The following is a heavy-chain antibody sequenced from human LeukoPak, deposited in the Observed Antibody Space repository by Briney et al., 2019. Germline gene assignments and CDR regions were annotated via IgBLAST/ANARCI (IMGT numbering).Heavy chain of an antibody. D-gene: IGHD3-22*01. CDR1: GGSISSSNW. V-gene: IGHV4-4*02. CDR3: ASSGYYYGDFDY. CDR2: IYYSGST. Sequence: SETLSLTCAVSGGSISSSNWWSWVRQPPGKGLEWIGSIYYSGSTFYNPSLKSRVTISVDTSKNQFSLKLSSVTAADTALYYCASSGYYYGDFDYWGQGTLVTVSS. J-gene: IGHJ4*02.